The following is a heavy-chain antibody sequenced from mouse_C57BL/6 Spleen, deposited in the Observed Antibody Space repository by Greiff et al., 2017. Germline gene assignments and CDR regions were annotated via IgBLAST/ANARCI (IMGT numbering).Heavy chain of an antibody. Sequence: SGPELVKPGASVKMSCKASGYTFTDYNMHWVKQSHGKSLEWIGYINPNNGGTSYNQKFKGKATLTVNKSSSTAYMELRSLTSEDSAVYYCARGGNWDYFDYWGQGTTLTVSS. CDR3: ARGGNWDYFDY. D-gene: IGHD4-1*01. J-gene: IGHJ2*01. CDR1: GYTFTDYN. V-gene: IGHV1-22*01. CDR2: INPNNGGT.